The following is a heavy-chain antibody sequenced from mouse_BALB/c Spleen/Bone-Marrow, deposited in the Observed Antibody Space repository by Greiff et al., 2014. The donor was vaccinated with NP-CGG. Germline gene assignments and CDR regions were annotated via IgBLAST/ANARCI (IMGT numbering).Heavy chain of an antibody. V-gene: IGHV5-4*02. Sequence: EVMLVESGGGLVKPGGSLKLSCAASGFTFSDYYMYWVRQTPEKRLEWVATISDGGSYIYYPDSVKVRFTISRDNAKNNLYLQMSSLKSEDTAMYYCARVVTTATLYWYFDVWGAGTTVTVSS. D-gene: IGHD1-2*01. CDR1: GFTFSDYY. CDR2: ISDGGSYI. J-gene: IGHJ1*01. CDR3: ARVVTTATLYWYFDV.